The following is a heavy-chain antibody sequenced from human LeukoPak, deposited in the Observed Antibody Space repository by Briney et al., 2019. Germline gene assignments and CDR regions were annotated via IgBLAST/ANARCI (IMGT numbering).Heavy chain of an antibody. CDR3: ARDRSSSPKEYYYYMDV. J-gene: IGHJ6*03. Sequence: ASVKVSCKASGYTFTGYYMHWVRQAPGQGLEWMGWINPNSGGTNYAQKFQGRVTMTRDTSISTAYMELSRLRSDDTAVYYCARDRSSSPKEYYYYMDVWGKGTTVTVSS. D-gene: IGHD6-6*01. CDR2: INPNSGGT. CDR1: GYTFTGYY. V-gene: IGHV1-2*02.